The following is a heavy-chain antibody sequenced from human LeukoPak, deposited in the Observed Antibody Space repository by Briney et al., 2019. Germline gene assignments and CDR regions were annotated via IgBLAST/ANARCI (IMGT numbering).Heavy chain of an antibody. Sequence: GGPLRLSCAASGFTFSSYAMSWVRQAPGKGLEWVSAISGSGGSTYYADSVKGRFTISRDNSKNTLYLQMNSLRAEDTAVYYCAKGESNYYDSKGWFDPWGQGTLVTVSS. V-gene: IGHV3-23*01. CDR3: AKGESNYYDSKGWFDP. CDR1: GFTFSSYA. CDR2: ISGSGGST. J-gene: IGHJ5*02. D-gene: IGHD3-22*01.